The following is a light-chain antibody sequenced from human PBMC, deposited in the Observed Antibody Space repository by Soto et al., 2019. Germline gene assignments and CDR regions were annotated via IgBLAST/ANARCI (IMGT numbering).Light chain of an antibody. Sequence: IVLTHAPVNLYLSQGERATLSCRSGQIVSSSYLAWYKQKPGQAKRLLIYDESNRATGIPDRFSGSGSGEDFTLTISSLEHEDFEVYYCQQRSNWPITGGNWPRREIK. CDR1: QIVSSSY. CDR3: QQRSNWPIT. V-gene: IGKV3D-20*02. CDR2: DES. J-gene: IGKJ5*01.